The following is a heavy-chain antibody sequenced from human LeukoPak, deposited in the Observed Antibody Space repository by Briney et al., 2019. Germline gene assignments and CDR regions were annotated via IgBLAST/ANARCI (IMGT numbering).Heavy chain of an antibody. V-gene: IGHV1-69*13. Sequence: SVKVSCKASGGTFSSYAISWVRQAPGQGLEWMGGIILIFGTANYAQKFQGRVTITADESTSTAYMELSSLRSEDTAVYYCARDRYCSSTSCYRYFDYWGQGTLVTVSS. CDR3: ARDRYCSSTSCYRYFDY. D-gene: IGHD2-2*01. CDR1: GGTFSSYA. J-gene: IGHJ4*02. CDR2: IILIFGTA.